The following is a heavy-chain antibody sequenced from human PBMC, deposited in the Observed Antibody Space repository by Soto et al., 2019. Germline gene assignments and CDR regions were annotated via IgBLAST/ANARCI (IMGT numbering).Heavy chain of an antibody. Sequence: SVKVSCKASGGTFSSYAISWVRQAPGQGLEWMGGIIPIFGTANYAQKFQGRVTITADESTSTVYMELSSLRSEDTAVYYCARDKAVAGMGFDYWGQGTLVTVSS. D-gene: IGHD6-19*01. CDR2: IIPIFGTA. V-gene: IGHV1-69*13. J-gene: IGHJ4*02. CDR1: GGTFSSYA. CDR3: ARDKAVAGMGFDY.